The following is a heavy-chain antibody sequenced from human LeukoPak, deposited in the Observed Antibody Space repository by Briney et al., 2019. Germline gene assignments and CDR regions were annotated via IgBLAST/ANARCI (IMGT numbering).Heavy chain of an antibody. Sequence: ASVTVSCKASGYTFTSCDINWVRQATGQGLEWMGWMNPNSGNTGYGQSFQGRITMTRDISIGTAYMELSNLTSEDTAIYYCTRGSSGRRDNWGQGTLVTVSA. J-gene: IGHJ4*02. D-gene: IGHD6-19*01. CDR3: TRGSSGRRDN. CDR2: MNPNSGNT. V-gene: IGHV1-8*01. CDR1: GYTFTSCD.